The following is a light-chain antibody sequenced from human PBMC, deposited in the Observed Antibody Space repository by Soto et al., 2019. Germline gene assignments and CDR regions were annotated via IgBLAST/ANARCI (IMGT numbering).Light chain of an antibody. CDR1: QTINNN. Sequence: EIVLTQSPATLSVSPGERATLSCRASQTINNNVAWYQLKDGQVPRLLIYGASTRATDIPARFSGSGSGTEFTLTISSLQPDDFATYYCQQYNSYWTFGQGTKVDIK. CDR2: GAS. CDR3: QQYNSYWT. V-gene: IGKV3-15*01. J-gene: IGKJ1*01.